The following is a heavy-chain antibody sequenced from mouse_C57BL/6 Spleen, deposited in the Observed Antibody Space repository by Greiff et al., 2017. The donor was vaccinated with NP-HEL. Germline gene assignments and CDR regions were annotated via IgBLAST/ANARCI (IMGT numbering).Heavy chain of an antibody. Sequence: VQLQQSGAELVRPGASVTLSCKASGYTFTDYEMHWVKQTPVHGLEWIGAIDPETGGTAYSQKFKGKAILTADKSSSTAYMELRSLTSEDSAVYYCTNYGTYYAMDYWGQGTSVTVSS. D-gene: IGHD2-1*01. J-gene: IGHJ4*01. CDR3: TNYGTYYAMDY. CDR1: GYTFTDYE. CDR2: IDPETGGT. V-gene: IGHV1-15*01.